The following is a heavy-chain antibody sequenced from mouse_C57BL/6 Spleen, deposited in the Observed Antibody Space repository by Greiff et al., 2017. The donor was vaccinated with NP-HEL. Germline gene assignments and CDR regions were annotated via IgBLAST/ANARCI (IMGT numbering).Heavy chain of an antibody. CDR1: GYTFTDYY. CDR3: AKGSYEMDY. V-gene: IGHV1-19*01. Sequence: VHLQQSGPVLVKPGASVKMSCKASGYTFTDYYMNWVKQSHGKSLEWIGVINPYNGGTSYNQKFKGKATLTVDKSSSTAYMELNSLTSEDSAVYYCAKGSYEMDYWGQGTSVTVSS. J-gene: IGHJ4*01. CDR2: INPYNGGT.